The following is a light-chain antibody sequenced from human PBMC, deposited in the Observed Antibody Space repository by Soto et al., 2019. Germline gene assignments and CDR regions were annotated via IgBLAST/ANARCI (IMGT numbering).Light chain of an antibody. CDR2: GTY. CDR1: QSISSTY. V-gene: IGKV3-20*01. CDR3: QHYGTSPPVYT. J-gene: IGKJ2*01. Sequence: EMLLTQSPGTLSLSPGERATLSCRTSQSISSTYLAWYQQKPGQAPRLLIYGTYNRATGIPDRFSGSGSGRDFTLTISRLEPEDFAVFYCQHYGTSPPVYTFGQGTKLEIK.